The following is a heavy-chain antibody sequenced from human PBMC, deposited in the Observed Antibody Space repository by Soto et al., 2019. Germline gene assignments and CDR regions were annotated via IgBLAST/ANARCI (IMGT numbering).Heavy chain of an antibody. CDR2: ISSSGSDT. D-gene: IGHD1-1*01. J-gene: IGHJ5*02. Sequence: GGSLRLSCVTSGFTFDDYAITWLRQAPGKGLEWVCSISSSGSDTRCAGSVKGRFTISRDSSQSTAYLQMNSLRDEDTAVYYCAKDPWNNWSGLFDPWGQGTLVTVSS. CDR3: AKDPWNNWSGLFDP. CDR1: GFTFDDYA. V-gene: IGHV3-23*01.